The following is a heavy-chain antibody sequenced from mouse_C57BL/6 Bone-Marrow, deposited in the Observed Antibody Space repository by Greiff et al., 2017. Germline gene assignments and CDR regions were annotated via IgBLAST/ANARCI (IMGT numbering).Heavy chain of an antibody. CDR2: IWSGGST. CDR1: GFSLTSYG. CDR3: ARNYYGSSH. J-gene: IGHJ3*01. D-gene: IGHD1-1*01. Sequence: QVQLKQSGPGLVQPSQSLSITCTVSGFSLTSYGVHWVRQSPGKGLEWLGVIWSGGSTDYNAAFISRLSISKDNSKSQVFFKMNSLQADDTAIYYCARNYYGSSHWGQGTLVTVSA. V-gene: IGHV2-2*01.